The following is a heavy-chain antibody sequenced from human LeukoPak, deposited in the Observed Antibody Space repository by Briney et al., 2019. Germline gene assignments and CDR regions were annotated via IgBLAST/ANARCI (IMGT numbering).Heavy chain of an antibody. D-gene: IGHD3-10*01. CDR3: ARADYYYGSGSDYYYYMDV. CDR1: GGTFSSYA. Sequence: SVKVSCKASGGTFSSYAISWVRQAPGQGLEWMGGIIPIFGTANYAQKFQGRVTITADESTSTAYMELSSLRSEDTAVYYCARADYYYGSGSDYYYYMDVWGKGTTVTVSS. J-gene: IGHJ6*03. V-gene: IGHV1-69*13. CDR2: IIPIFGTA.